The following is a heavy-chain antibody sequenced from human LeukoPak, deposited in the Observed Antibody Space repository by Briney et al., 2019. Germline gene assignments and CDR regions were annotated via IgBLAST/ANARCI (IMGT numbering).Heavy chain of an antibody. D-gene: IGHD5-12*01. V-gene: IGHV3-30*02. CDR2: IRYDGSNK. CDR1: GFTFSSYG. J-gene: IGHJ6*02. Sequence: GGSLRLSCAASGFTFSSYGKHWVPQAPGKGLEGVAFIRYDGSNKYYADSVKGRFTISRDNSKNTLYLQMNSLRAEDTAVYYCAKDTEIVATIDYYYYYGMDVWGQGTTVTVSS. CDR3: AKDTEIVATIDYYYYYGMDV.